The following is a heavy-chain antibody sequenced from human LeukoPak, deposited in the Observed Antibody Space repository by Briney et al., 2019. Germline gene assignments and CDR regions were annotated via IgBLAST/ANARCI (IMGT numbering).Heavy chain of an antibody. D-gene: IGHD3-10*01. CDR3: VRDDSGSVIRGVLHY. CDR1: GXTLSSYA. Sequence: GGSLRLSCTASGXTLSSYAIHWVRQAPGKGLEWVLVIYLDGSKIYYADSVKGRFTLSRDNSKNTLYLQMNSLIAEDTAVYYCVRDDSGSVIRGVLHYWGQGALVTVSS. CDR2: IYLDGSKI. J-gene: IGHJ4*02. V-gene: IGHV3-33*01.